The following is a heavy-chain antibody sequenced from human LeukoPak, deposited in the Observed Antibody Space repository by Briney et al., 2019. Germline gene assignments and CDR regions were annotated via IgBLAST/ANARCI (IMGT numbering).Heavy chain of an antibody. V-gene: IGHV4-39*01. D-gene: IGHD3-10*01. J-gene: IGHJ4*02. CDR3: ARQGWFGELLSPLDY. Sequence: PSETLSLTCTVSGGSISSSSYYWGWIRQPPGKGLEWIVSIYYSGSTYYNPSLKSRVTISVDTSKNQFSLKLSSVTAADTAVYYCARQGWFGELLSPLDYWGQGTLVTVSS. CDR1: GGSISSSSYY. CDR2: IYYSGST.